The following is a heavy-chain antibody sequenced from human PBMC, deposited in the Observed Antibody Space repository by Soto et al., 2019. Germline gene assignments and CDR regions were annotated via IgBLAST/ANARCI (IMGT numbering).Heavy chain of an antibody. V-gene: IGHV1-3*01. CDR1: GYTFTTYA. Sequence: ASVKVSCKASGYTFTTYAMHWVRQAPGQTLEWMGWINAGNGNPKYSQKFQGRVTITRDTSASTAYMELSSLSSEDTAVYYCARALLGSGTYYNTFDYWGQGTLVTVSS. CDR2: INAGNGNP. J-gene: IGHJ4*02. D-gene: IGHD3-10*01. CDR3: ARALLGSGTYYNTFDY.